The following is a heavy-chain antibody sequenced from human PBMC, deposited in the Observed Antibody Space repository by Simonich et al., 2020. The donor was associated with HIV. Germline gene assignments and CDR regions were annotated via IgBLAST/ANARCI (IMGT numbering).Heavy chain of an antibody. CDR1: GWSFSRYY. V-gene: IGHV4-34*01. D-gene: IGHD2-2*01. CDR3: ARGFYQRLYYFDY. J-gene: IGHJ4*02. CDR2: INHSGRT. Sequence: QVQLQQWGAGLLKPSETLSLTCAVHGWSFSRYYWSWIRQPPGKGLEWIGEINHSGRTNYNPYLKSRVTISVDTSKNQFSLKLSSVTAADTAVYYCARGFYQRLYYFDYWGQGTLVTVSS.